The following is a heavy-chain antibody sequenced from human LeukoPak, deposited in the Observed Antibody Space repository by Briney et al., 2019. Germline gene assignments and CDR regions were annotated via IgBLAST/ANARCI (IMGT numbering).Heavy chain of an antibody. J-gene: IGHJ2*01. Sequence: GGSLRLSCAASGFTFSSYSMNWVRQAPGKGLEWVSGISGSGGRTYYADSVKGRFTISRDNSKSTLYLQLNSLRVEDTAIYYCAKDVTYSYDSSAYSSWWYFALWGRGTLVTVSS. CDR2: ISGSGGRT. CDR1: GFTFSSYS. D-gene: IGHD3-22*01. CDR3: AKDVTYSYDSSAYSSWWYFAL. V-gene: IGHV3-23*01.